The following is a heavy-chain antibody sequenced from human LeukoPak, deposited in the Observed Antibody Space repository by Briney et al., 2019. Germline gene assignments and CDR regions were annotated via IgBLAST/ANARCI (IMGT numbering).Heavy chain of an antibody. CDR3: ARDLYDFWSGYPYYFDY. CDR2: ISSSSSTI. J-gene: IGHJ4*02. Sequence: PGGSLRLSCAASGFTFSSYSMNWVRQAPGKGLEWVSYISSSSSTIYYADSVKGRFTISRDNAKNSLYLQMNSLRAEDTAVYYCARDLYDFWSGYPYYFDYWGQGTLVTVS. D-gene: IGHD3-3*01. V-gene: IGHV3-48*01. CDR1: GFTFSSYS.